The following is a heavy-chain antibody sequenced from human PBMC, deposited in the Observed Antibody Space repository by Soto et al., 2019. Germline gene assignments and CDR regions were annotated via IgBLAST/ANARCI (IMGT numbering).Heavy chain of an antibody. D-gene: IGHD4-4*01. CDR3: ARSRDGYSPVDY. CDR2: IYSRGST. Sequence: EVQLVESGGGLVQPGGSLRLSCAASGFTVSSNYMSWVRQAPGKGLEWVSRIYSRGSTYYADSVKGRFTVSRHNSKNTLYLQMNSLRTEDTAVYYCARSRDGYSPVDYWGQGTLVTVSS. CDR1: GFTVSSNY. V-gene: IGHV3-53*04. J-gene: IGHJ4*02.